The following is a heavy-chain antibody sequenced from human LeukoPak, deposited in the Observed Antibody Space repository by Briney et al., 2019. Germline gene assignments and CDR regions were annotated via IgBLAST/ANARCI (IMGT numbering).Heavy chain of an antibody. CDR3: ARVWRSSGSYYTRVLGY. CDR1: GYTFTSYY. J-gene: IGHJ4*02. V-gene: IGHV1-46*01. Sequence: ASVKVSCKASGYTFTSYYMHWVRQAPGQGLEWMGIINPSGGSTSYAQKFQGRVTMTRNTSISTAYMELSSLRSEDTAVYYSARVWRSSGSYYTRVLGYWGQGTLVTVSS. D-gene: IGHD3-10*01. CDR2: INPSGGST.